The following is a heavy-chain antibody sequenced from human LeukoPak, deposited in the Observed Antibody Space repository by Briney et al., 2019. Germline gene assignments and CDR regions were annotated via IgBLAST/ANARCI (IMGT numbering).Heavy chain of an antibody. CDR3: ARQTGSGLFILP. CDR1: GGSFNNYY. V-gene: IGHV4-34*01. CDR2: INHSGST. Sequence: SETLSLTCAVYGGSFNNYYWSWIRQPPGKGLEWIGEINHSGSTNYNPSLQSRVTISVDTSKNHFSLKLSSVTAADTAVYYCARQTGSGLFILPGGQGTLVTVSS. D-gene: IGHD3/OR15-3a*01. J-gene: IGHJ4*02.